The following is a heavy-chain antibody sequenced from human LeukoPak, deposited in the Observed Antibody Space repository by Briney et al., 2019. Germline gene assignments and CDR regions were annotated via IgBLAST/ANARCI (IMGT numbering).Heavy chain of an antibody. J-gene: IGHJ4*02. CDR3: ARDNRGSIAVAGTFDY. CDR1: GYTFTSYY. CDR2: INPSGGST. D-gene: IGHD6-19*01. Sequence: ASVKVSCKASGYTFTSYYMHWVRQAPGQGLEWMGIINPSGGSTSYAQKFQGRVTMTRDTSTSTVYMELSSLRSEDTAVYYCARDNRGSIAVAGTFDYWGQGTLVTVPS. V-gene: IGHV1-46*01.